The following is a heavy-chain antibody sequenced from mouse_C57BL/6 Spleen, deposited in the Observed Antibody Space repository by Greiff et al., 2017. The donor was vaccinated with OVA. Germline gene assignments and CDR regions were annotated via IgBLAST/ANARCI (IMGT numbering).Heavy chain of an antibody. Sequence: QVQLQQPGAELVMPGASVKLSCKASGYTFTSYWMHWVKQRPGQGLEWIGEIDPSDSYTNYNQKFKGKSTLTVDKSSSTAYMQLSSLTSEDSAVYYCARTLYDGYRDYRGQGTTLTVSS. J-gene: IGHJ2*01. CDR1: GYTFTSYW. V-gene: IGHV1-69*01. CDR2: IDPSDSYT. CDR3: ARTLYDGYRDY. D-gene: IGHD2-3*01.